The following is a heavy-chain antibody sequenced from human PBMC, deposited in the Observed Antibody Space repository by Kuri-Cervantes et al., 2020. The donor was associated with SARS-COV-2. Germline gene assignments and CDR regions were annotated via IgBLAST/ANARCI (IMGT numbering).Heavy chain of an antibody. J-gene: IGHJ4*02. CDR3: ARQLWTHFDY. D-gene: IGHD5-18*01. CDR2: INHSGST. Sequence: SQTLSLTCAVYGGSFSGYYWSWIRQPPGKGLEWIGEINHSGSTNYNPSLKSRVTISVDTSKNQFSLKLSSVTAADTAVYYCARQLWTHFDYWGQGTLVTVSS. CDR1: GGSFSGYY. V-gene: IGHV4-34*01.